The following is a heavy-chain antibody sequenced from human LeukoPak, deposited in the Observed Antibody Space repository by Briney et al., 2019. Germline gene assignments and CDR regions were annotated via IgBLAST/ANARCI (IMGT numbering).Heavy chain of an antibody. CDR1: GATLNIGHA. Sequence: SVKVSCKAFGATLNIGHALIWARQAPGQGLQWMGRIIPFLGEVNYAQNFQGRVSFTADKSTATMYMEMKGLSLDDTAIYYCSPCGHAYDWFGPWGQGTLVTVSS. D-gene: IGHD5-12*01. CDR2: IIPFLGEV. V-gene: IGHV1-69*04. CDR3: SPCGHAYDWFGP. J-gene: IGHJ5*02.